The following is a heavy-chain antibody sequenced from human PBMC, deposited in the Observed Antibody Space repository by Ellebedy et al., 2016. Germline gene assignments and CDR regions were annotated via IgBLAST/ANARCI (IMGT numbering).Heavy chain of an antibody. CDR1: GGSISSYY. D-gene: IGHD3-22*01. Sequence: SETLSLTCTVSGGSISSYYWSWIRQPPGKGLEWIGYIYYSGSTNYNPSLKSRVTISVDTSKNQFSLKLSSVTAADTAVYYCARDYYDSSGYPKYYYYGMDVWGQGTTVTVSS. V-gene: IGHV4-59*01. CDR3: ARDYYDSSGYPKYYYYGMDV. J-gene: IGHJ6*02. CDR2: IYYSGST.